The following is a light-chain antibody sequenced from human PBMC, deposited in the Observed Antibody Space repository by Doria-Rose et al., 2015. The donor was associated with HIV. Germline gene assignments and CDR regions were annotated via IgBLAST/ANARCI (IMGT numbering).Light chain of an antibody. CDR3: QQYGTSRGT. Sequence: TQSPGALSLSPGERATLSCRASRRVKSSYLAWYQQKPGQAPRLLIYDASTRATGIPDRFSGSGSGTDLTLTISRLEPEDVAVYYCQQYGTSRGTFGQGTRLESK. J-gene: IGKJ5*01. V-gene: IGKV3-20*01. CDR2: DAS. CDR1: RRVKSSY.